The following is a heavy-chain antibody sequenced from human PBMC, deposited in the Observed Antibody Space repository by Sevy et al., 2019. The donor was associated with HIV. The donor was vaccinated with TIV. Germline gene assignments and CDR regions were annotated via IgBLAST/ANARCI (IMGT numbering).Heavy chain of an antibody. J-gene: IGHJ6*02. Sequence: VSVKVSCKASGYTFTSYGISWVRQAPGQGLEWMGWISAYNGNTNYAQKLQGRVTMTTDTSTSTAYMELRSLRSDDTAGYYCAGDKYYDFWSGYYEAHYYYYGMDVWGQGTTVTVSS. V-gene: IGHV1-18*01. CDR1: GYTFTSYG. CDR3: AGDKYYDFWSGYYEAHYYYYGMDV. CDR2: ISAYNGNT. D-gene: IGHD3-3*01.